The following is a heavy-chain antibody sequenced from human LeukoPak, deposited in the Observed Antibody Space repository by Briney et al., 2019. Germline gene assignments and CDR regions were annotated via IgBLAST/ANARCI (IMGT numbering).Heavy chain of an antibody. CDR3: ARDLSPLFQH. CDR2: IHHTGST. D-gene: IGHD3-16*02. J-gene: IGHJ1*01. V-gene: IGHV4-38-2*02. Sequence: PSQTLSLTCTVSGGSISSDYYWNWIRQPPGKGLEWIGSIHHTGSTYYNPSLKSRVTISLDTSKNQFSLKLNSVTAADTAVYYCARDLSPLFQHWGQGTLVTVSS. CDR1: GGSISSDYY.